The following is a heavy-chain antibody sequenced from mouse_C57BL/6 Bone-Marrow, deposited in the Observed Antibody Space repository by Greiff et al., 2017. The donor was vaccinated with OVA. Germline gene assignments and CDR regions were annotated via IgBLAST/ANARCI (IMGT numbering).Heavy chain of an antibody. D-gene: IGHD1-1*01. V-gene: IGHV1-72*01. CDR2: IDPNSGGT. CDR1: GYTLTSYW. J-gene: IGHJ2*01. Sequence: QVQLQQPGAELVKPGASVKLSCKASGYTLTSYWMHWVKQRPGRGLEWIGRIDPNSGGTKYNEKFKSKATLTVDKPSSTAYMQLSSLTSEDSAVYYCAIDYYGSSYEGFFDYWGQGTTLTVSS. CDR3: AIDYYGSSYEGFFDY.